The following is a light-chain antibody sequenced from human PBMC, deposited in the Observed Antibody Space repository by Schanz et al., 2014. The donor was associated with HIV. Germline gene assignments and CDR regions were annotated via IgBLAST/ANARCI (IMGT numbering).Light chain of an antibody. V-gene: IGKV1-5*01. CDR2: GAS. J-gene: IGKJ2*01. CDR1: QSIGNS. Sequence: DIQMTQSPSTLSASVGDRVTITCRASQSIGNSLAWFHQKPGRAPQLLIYGASTLQPGVPATFSGSGSGTEFTLTISGLQPDDLGTYYCEQYNDRSPFTFGQGTRVE. CDR3: EQYNDRSPFT.